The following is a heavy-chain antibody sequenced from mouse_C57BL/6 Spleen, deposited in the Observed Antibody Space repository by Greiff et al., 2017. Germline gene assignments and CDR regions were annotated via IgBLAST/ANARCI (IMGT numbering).Heavy chain of an antibody. Sequence: VKLVESGAELARPGASVKLSCKASGYTFTSYGISWVKQRTGQGLEWIGEIYPRSGNTYYNEKFKGKATLTADKSSSTAYMELRSLTSEDSAVYFCARYGHDGRYYAMDYWGQGTSVTVSS. J-gene: IGHJ4*01. CDR2: IYPRSGNT. CDR1: GYTFTSYG. V-gene: IGHV1-81*01. D-gene: IGHD2-2*01. CDR3: ARYGHDGRYYAMDY.